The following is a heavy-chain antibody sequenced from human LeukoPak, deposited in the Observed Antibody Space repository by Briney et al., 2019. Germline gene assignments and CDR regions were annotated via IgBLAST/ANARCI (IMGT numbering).Heavy chain of an antibody. CDR1: GFTFSDYY. D-gene: IGHD3-3*01. J-gene: IGHJ4*02. CDR2: ISSSGSTI. Sequence: PGGSLRLSCAASGFTFSDYYMSWIRQAPGKGLEWVSYISSSGSTIYYADSVKGRFTVSRDNAMNSLFLQMNSLIAEDTAVYYCARVGIRFLEQYYFDYWGQGTLVTVSS. V-gene: IGHV3-11*04. CDR3: ARVGIRFLEQYYFDY.